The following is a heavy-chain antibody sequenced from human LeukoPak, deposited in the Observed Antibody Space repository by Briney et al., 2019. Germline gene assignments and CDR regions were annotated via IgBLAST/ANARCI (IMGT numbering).Heavy chain of an antibody. CDR1: GFTSSSYS. CDR2: ISSSSSYI. J-gene: IGHJ4*02. Sequence: GGSLRLSCAASGFTSSSYSMNWVRQAPGKGLEWVSSISSSSSYIYYADSVRGRFTISRDNAKNSLYLQMNSLRAEDTAVYYCARVQRYSYGYLDCWGRGTLVTVSS. CDR3: ARVQRYSYGYLDC. D-gene: IGHD5-18*01. V-gene: IGHV3-21*04.